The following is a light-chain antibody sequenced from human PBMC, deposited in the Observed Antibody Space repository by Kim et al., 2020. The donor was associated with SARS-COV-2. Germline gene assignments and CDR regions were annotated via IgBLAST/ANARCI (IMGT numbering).Light chain of an antibody. CDR1: KLGDKY. J-gene: IGLJ2*01. Sequence: SYELTQPPSVSVSPGQTASITCSGDKLGDKYACWYQQKPGQSPALVIYQDSKRPSGIPERFSGSNSGNTATLTISGTQAMDEADYYCQAWDSSRVFGGGTQLTVL. V-gene: IGLV3-1*01. CDR3: QAWDSSRV. CDR2: QDS.